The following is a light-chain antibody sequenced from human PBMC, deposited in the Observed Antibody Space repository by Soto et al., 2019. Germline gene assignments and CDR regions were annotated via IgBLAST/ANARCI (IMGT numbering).Light chain of an antibody. CDR2: DVS. CDR1: SSDVGGYDY. Sequence: QSVLTQPASVSGSPGQSITISCTGTSSDVGGYDYVSWYQQYPGKAPKLMIYDVSNRPSGVSIRFSGSKSGNTASLTISGLQAEDEADYYCSSYTSLSTYVFGTGTKVTVL. V-gene: IGLV2-14*03. CDR3: SSYTSLSTYV. J-gene: IGLJ1*01.